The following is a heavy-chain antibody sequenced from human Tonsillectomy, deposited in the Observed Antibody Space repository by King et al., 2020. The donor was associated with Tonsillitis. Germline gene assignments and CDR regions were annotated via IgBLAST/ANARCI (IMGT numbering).Heavy chain of an antibody. CDR3: AKNQLGNSVWLPPRSFDI. D-gene: IGHD6-19*01. CDR1: GFTFSSYA. J-gene: IGHJ3*02. Sequence: VQLVESGGGLVQPGGSLRLSCAASGFTFSSYAMSWVRQAPGKGLEWVSAISGSGGSTYFADSVKGRFTISRDNSKNTLYLQMNSLRAEDTAVYYCAKNQLGNSVWLPPRSFDIWGQGTMVTVSS. CDR2: ISGSGGST. V-gene: IGHV3-23*04.